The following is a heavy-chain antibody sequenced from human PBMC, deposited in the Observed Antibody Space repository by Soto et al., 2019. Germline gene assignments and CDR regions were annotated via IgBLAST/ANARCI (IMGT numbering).Heavy chain of an antibody. CDR2: MYGSGRGI. CDR3: AKDAVYNDGLWLMDH. CDR1: GLPHSRVA. Sequence: GGSLRLSCTASGLPHSRVAMMWVRQAPGEGLECVSGMYGSGRGIEYADSVKGRFTISRDNSENTVDLHMTDLRADDKAVSYCAKDAVYNDGLWLMDHWGQGTQVTVSS. V-gene: IGHV3-23*05. D-gene: IGHD2-21*01. J-gene: IGHJ4*02.